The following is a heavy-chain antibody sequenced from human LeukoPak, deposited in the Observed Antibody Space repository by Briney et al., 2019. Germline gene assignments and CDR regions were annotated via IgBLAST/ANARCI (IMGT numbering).Heavy chain of an antibody. V-gene: IGHV4-59*01. CDR1: GGSISSYY. D-gene: IGHD2-15*01. Sequence: SETLSLTCTVSGGSISSYYWSWIRRPPGKGLEWIGYIYYSGSTNYNPSLKSRVTISVDTSKNQFSLKLSSVTAADTAVYYCARWQVASGAFDIWGQGTMVTVSS. J-gene: IGHJ3*02. CDR3: ARWQVASGAFDI. CDR2: IYYSGST.